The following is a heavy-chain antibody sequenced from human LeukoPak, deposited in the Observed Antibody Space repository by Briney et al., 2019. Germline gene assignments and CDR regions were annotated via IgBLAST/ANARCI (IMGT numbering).Heavy chain of an antibody. J-gene: IGHJ4*02. V-gene: IGHV4-39*01. CDR3: ARQDYDIIGYYSLNYFDY. Sequence: KPSETLSLTCTVSGGSISSSSYYWGWIRQPQGKGLEWIESIYYSGSTYYNPSLKSGVNICVETAKNQFSLVQSSVTAADTAVHYCARQDYDIIGYYSLNYFDYWRQGTLVTVSS. CDR2: IYYSGST. D-gene: IGHD3-22*01. CDR1: GGSISSSSYY.